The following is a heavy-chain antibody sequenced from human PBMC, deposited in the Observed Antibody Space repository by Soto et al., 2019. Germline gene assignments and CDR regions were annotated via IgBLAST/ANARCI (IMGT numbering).Heavy chain of an antibody. D-gene: IGHD3-10*01. J-gene: IGHJ4*02. Sequence: EVLLLDSGGGLVQPGGSLRLSCAASGFTVSNYAMTWVRQAPGKGPEWVSTVHNGGGATYYADSGKGCFTISRDNSKNTLDLQVSSLSGEDAAVYYCARERLGRGIDYWGQGILVTVSS. CDR2: VHNGGGAT. CDR3: ARERLGRGIDY. CDR1: GFTVSNYA. V-gene: IGHV3-23*01.